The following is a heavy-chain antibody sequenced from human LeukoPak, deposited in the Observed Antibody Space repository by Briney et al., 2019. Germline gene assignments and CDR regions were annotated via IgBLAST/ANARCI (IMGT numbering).Heavy chain of an antibody. Sequence: GGSLRLSCAASGFTFSSYGMHWVRQAPGKGLEWVAVISYDGSNKYYADSVKGRFTISRDNSKDTLYLQMNSLRAEDTAVYYCAKDEGITRAAAGTFDYWGQGTLVTVSS. J-gene: IGHJ4*02. CDR3: AKDEGITRAAAGTFDY. D-gene: IGHD6-13*01. CDR1: GFTFSSYG. V-gene: IGHV3-30*18. CDR2: ISYDGSNK.